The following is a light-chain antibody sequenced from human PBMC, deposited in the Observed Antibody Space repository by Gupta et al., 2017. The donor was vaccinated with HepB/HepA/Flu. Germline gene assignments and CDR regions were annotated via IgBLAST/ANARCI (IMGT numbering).Light chain of an antibody. CDR1: SSNIGSNT. CDR3: AAWDDSRNGVV. V-gene: IGLV1-44*01. Sequence: SVLTQPPSASGPPGQRVTISCSGSSSNIGSNTVNWYQQLPGTAPKLLIYSNNQRPSGVPDRFSGSKSGTSASLSISGLQAEDEADYYCAAWDDSRNGVVFGGGTKLTVL. CDR2: SNN. J-gene: IGLJ2*01.